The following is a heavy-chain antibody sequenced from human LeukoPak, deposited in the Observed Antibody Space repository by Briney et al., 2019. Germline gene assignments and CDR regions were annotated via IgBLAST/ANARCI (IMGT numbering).Heavy chain of an antibody. CDR2: FYAGDSET. CDR1: GSIFTSYW. V-gene: IGHV5-51*01. Sequence: GAPLQICSEGAGSIFTSYWIGWGRPVRGKGLGMVGIFYAGDSETRSTPSFQAQVTISAEKSISTAYLQWSSLKASDTAMYYCASGRALWFGALGDAFYIWDRGTMVTVSS. J-gene: IGHJ3*02. D-gene: IGHD3-10*01. CDR3: ASGRALWFGALGDAFYI.